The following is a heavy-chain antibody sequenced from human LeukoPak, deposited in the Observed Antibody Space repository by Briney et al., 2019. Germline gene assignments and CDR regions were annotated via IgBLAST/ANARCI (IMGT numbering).Heavy chain of an antibody. Sequence: GGSLRLSCAASGFTFNTYSMSWVRQTPGKGLEWVSIISRASESIFYADSVKGRFTISRDNAKNSLYLQMNGLRAEDTAVYYCARGATDVTRWFDPWGQGTRVTVSS. D-gene: IGHD1-1*01. J-gene: IGHJ5*02. CDR1: GFTFNTYS. V-gene: IGHV3-21*01. CDR2: ISRASESI. CDR3: ARGATDVTRWFDP.